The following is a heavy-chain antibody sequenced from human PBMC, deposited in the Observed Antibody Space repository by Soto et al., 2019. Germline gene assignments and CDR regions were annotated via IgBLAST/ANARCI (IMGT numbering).Heavy chain of an antibody. CDR2: VYYSGGS. D-gene: IGHD2-15*01. CDR1: GVSIHNSHSF. CDR3: GRVVEGATRHTDSDS. J-gene: IGHJ5*02. Sequence: SETLSLTCAVSGVSIHNSHSFWGWIRQPPGKGLEFIGSVYYSGGSHYNPSLKGRVTISVDTSNNQVSLRVNSVTAADTAVYYCGRVVEGATRHTDSDSWGQGMLVIVSS. V-gene: IGHV4-39*02.